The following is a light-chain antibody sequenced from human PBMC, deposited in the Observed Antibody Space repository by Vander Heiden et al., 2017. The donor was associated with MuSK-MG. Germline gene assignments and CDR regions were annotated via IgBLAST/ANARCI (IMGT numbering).Light chain of an antibody. CDR1: SSDVGGYNY. J-gene: IGLJ2*01. CDR3: SSDTSSSNGVV. Sequence: QSALTQPASVSGSPGQSITISCTGTSSDVGGYNYVSWYQQHPGTTPNLMIYVVSNRPSGVSYRFFGSKSGNTASLTTSGLQAEDEADYYCSSDTSSSNGVVFGGGTKLTVL. V-gene: IGLV2-14*01. CDR2: VVS.